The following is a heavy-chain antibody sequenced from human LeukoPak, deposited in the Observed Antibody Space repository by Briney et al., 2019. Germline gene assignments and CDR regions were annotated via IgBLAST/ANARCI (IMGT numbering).Heavy chain of an antibody. CDR2: ISSDGGAT. V-gene: IGHV3-64*04. CDR1: GFTFSNFP. Sequence: PGGSLRLSCSASGFTFSNFPMHWVRQAPGKGLEFVSAISSDGGATYYADSVKGRFTISRDNSKNTLYLQMNSLRAEDTAVYYCAITRYSGSYYGYWGQGTLVTVSS. J-gene: IGHJ4*02. CDR3: AITRYSGSYYGY. D-gene: IGHD1-26*01.